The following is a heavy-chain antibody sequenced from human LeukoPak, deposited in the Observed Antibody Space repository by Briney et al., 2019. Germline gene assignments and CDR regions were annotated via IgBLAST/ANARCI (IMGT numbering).Heavy chain of an antibody. V-gene: IGHV3-30*02. J-gene: IGHJ4*02. CDR3: AKGTIVGAFHPHRYFDY. D-gene: IGHD1-26*01. Sequence: PGGSLRLSCAASGFTFSSYGMHWVRQAPGKGLEWVAVIWYDGSNKYYADSVKGRFTISRDNSKNTLYLQMNSLRAEDTAVYYCAKGTIVGAFHPHRYFDYWGQGTLVTVSS. CDR2: IWYDGSNK. CDR1: GFTFSSYG.